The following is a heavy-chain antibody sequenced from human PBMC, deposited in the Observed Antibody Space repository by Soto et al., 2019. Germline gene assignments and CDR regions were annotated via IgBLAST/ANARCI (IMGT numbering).Heavy chain of an antibody. J-gene: IGHJ5*02. CDR2: TYFRSKWYN. CDR1: GDSVSSNTAS. CDR3: AKGDNLGPKTGYAFDP. D-gene: IGHD5-12*01. Sequence: SQTLSLTCAISGDSVSSNTASWNWIRQSPSRGLEWLGRTYFRSKWYNDYAVSVTSRIIINSDTSTNQFSPQLNSVTPEDTAVYFCAKGDNLGPKTGYAFDPWGQGIMVTVSS. V-gene: IGHV6-1*01.